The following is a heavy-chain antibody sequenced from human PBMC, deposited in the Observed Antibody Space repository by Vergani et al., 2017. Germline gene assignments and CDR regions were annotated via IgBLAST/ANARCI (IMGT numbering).Heavy chain of an antibody. CDR3: ARDWKYSSSWSNWFDP. CDR2: IKQDGSEK. D-gene: IGHD6-13*01. V-gene: IGHV3-7*01. Sequence: EVQLLESGGDLVQPGGSLRLSCTASGFIFSSYWMSWVRQAPGKGLEWVANIKQDGSEKYYVDSVKGRFTISRDNAKNSLYLQMNSLRAEDTAVYYCARDWKYSSSWSNWFDPWGQGTLVTVSS. J-gene: IGHJ5*02. CDR1: GFIFSSYW.